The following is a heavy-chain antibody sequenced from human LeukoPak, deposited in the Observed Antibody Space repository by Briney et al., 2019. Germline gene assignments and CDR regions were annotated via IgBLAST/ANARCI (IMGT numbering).Heavy chain of an antibody. CDR3: ARDAERGYSYGSDY. V-gene: IGHV1-18*01. D-gene: IGHD5-18*01. Sequence: ASVKVSCKASGYTFSSYGITWVRQAPGQGLEWMGWINSYNGNTNYAQKLQGRVTMTTDTSTSTAYMELRSLGSDDTAVYYCARDAERGYSYGSDYWGQGTLLTVSS. CDR2: INSYNGNT. CDR1: GYTFSSYG. J-gene: IGHJ4*02.